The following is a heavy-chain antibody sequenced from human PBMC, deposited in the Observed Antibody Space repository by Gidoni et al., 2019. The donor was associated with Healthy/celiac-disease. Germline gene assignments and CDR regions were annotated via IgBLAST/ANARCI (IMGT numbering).Heavy chain of an antibody. CDR2: ISSSSSYI. Sequence: EVQLVESGGGLVKPGGSLRLSCAASGFTFSSDSLNWVRQAPGKGLEWVSSISSSSSYIYYADSVKGRFTISRDNAKNSLYLQMNSLRAEDTAVYYCARGSHYDILTGRDNNWFDPWGQGTLVTVSS. D-gene: IGHD3-9*01. CDR1: GFTFSSDS. J-gene: IGHJ5*02. CDR3: ARGSHYDILTGRDNNWFDP. V-gene: IGHV3-21*01.